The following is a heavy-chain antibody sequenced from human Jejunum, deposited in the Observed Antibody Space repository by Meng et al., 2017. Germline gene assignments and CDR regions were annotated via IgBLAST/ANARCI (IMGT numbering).Heavy chain of an antibody. V-gene: IGHV4-30-4*01. J-gene: IGHJ4*02. CDR2: MDYRGST. Sequence: QVPLQESGPGLVKPSETLSFTCTVSSASMNPYYWSWIRQPPGKGLEWIGYMDYRGSTFYNPSLKSRVTISVDTSKNQFSLKLSSVTAADTAVYFCARGELLWDYWGQGTLVTVSS. CDR3: ARGELLWDY. D-gene: IGHD2-2*01. CDR1: SASMNPYY.